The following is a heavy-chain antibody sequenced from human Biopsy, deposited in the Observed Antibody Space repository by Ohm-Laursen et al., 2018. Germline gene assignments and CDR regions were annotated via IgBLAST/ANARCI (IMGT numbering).Heavy chain of an antibody. J-gene: IGHJ6*02. Sequence: SLRLSCAASGVSFSCYWRQWARQAPGKGLEWGAFRLSDESNTYYADSVKGRFTISRDNSRDTLYLQMSSLRAEDTAVYYCAKDRYNYTPIGGFSIGVGGQRTT. CDR2: RLSDESNT. CDR3: AKDRYNYTPIGGFSIGV. CDR1: GVSFSCYW. D-gene: IGHD5-18*01. V-gene: IGHV3-30*02.